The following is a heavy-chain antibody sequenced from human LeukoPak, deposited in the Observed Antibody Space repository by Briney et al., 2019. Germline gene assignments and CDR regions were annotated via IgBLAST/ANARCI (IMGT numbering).Heavy chain of an antibody. V-gene: IGHV1-2*02. CDR2: INPNSGGT. D-gene: IGHD4-11*01. J-gene: IGHJ4*02. CDR1: GYTFTGYY. Sequence: ASVKVSCKASGYTFTGYYIHWVRQAPGQGLERMGWINPNSGGTNYAQKFQGRVTMTRDTSISTAYMELSRLRSDDTAVYYCARSADYSNQHNDYWGQGTLVTVSS. CDR3: ARSADYSNQHNDY.